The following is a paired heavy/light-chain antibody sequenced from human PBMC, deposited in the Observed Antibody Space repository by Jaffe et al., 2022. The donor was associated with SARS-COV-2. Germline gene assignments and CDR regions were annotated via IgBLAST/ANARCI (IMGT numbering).Light chain of an antibody. V-gene: IGKV3-20*01. CDR3: QQYGSSHTWT. CDR2: GAS. Sequence: EIVLTQSPGTLSLSPGERATLSCRASQSVSSSYLAWYQQKPGQAPRLLIYGASSRATGIPDRFSGSGSGTDFTLTISRLEPEDFAVYYCQQYGSSHTWTFGQGTKVEIK. CDR1: QSVSSSY. J-gene: IGKJ1*01.
Heavy chain of an antibody. J-gene: IGHJ4*02. CDR3: ASLPPEHFWSGYYYFDY. CDR1: GFTFSSYS. CDR2: ISSSSSYI. D-gene: IGHD3-3*02. Sequence: EVQLVESGGGLVKPGGSLRLSCAASGFTFSSYSMNWVRQAPGKGLEWVSSISSSSSYIYYADSVKGRFTISRDNAKNSLYLQMNSLRAEDTAVYYCASLPPEHFWSGYYYFDYWGQGTLVTVSS. V-gene: IGHV3-21*01.